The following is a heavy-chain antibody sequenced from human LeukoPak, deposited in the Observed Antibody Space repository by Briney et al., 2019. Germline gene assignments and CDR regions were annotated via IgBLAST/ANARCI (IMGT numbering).Heavy chain of an antibody. CDR3: TRTCSSSWFSMRAAYYYMDV. CDR1: GGSIDNYY. V-gene: IGHV4-59*01. Sequence: PSETLSLTCTVSGGSIDNYYWSWIRQPPGKGLEWIGYIYFRGGTSYNPSLKSRVTMSVDTSKNQFSLKLSSVTAADTAVYYCTRTCSSSWFSMRAAYYYMDVWGKGTTVMVSS. J-gene: IGHJ6*03. CDR2: IYFRGGT. D-gene: IGHD6-13*01.